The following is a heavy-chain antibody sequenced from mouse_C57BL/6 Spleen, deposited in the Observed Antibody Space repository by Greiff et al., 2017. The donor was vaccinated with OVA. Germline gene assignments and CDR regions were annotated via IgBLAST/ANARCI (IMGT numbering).Heavy chain of an antibody. V-gene: IGHV2-5*01. Sequence: QVQLKESGPGLVQPSQSLSITCTVSGFSLTSYGVHWVRQSPGKGLEWLGVIWRGGSTDYNAAFMSRLSITKDNSKSQVFFKMNSLQADDTAIYYCAKIYDGYYEAMDYWGQGTSVTVSS. J-gene: IGHJ4*01. CDR1: GFSLTSYG. CDR3: AKIYDGYYEAMDY. D-gene: IGHD2-3*01. CDR2: IWRGGST.